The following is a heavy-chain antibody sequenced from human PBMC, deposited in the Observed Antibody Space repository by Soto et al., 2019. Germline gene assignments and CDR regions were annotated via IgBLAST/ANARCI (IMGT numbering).Heavy chain of an antibody. V-gene: IGHV4-31*03. J-gene: IGHJ4*02. CDR1: GGSISSGTYY. CDR2: ISHSGRT. D-gene: IGHD2-15*01. Sequence: QVQLQESGPGLVKPSQTLSLTCTVSGGSISSGTYYWTWVRQRPGEGLEWIGFISHSGRTYYNPSRKCRAAISVDTSENQFSLRLSSVTAADTAVYFCARDSDYCTGGSCYGNFDFWGQGTLVTVSS. CDR3: ARDSDYCTGGSCYGNFDF.